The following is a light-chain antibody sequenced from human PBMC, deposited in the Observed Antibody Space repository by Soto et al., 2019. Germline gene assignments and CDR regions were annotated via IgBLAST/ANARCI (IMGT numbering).Light chain of an antibody. J-gene: IGLJ3*02. Sequence: SYELTQAPSVSVAPGHTARITCGGHNIGSESVHWYQQKPGQAPVLVVYDNSDRPSGIPERFSGSNSENTATLTISRVEAGDEADYYCQVWESSSDLWVFGGGTKVTVL. CDR2: DNS. V-gene: IGLV3-21*02. CDR1: NIGSES. CDR3: QVWESSSDLWV.